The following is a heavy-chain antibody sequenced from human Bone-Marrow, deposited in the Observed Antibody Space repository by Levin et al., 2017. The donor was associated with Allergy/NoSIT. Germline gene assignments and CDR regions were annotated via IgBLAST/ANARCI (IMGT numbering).Heavy chain of an antibody. V-gene: IGHV4-4*02. CDR3: ARHAGWYFDY. D-gene: IGHD6-19*01. CDR2: IYRTGST. CDR1: GGSVSSSYW. J-gene: IGHJ4*02. Sequence: SETLSLTCAVSGGSVSSSYWWSWVRQPPGKGLEWLGEIYRTGSTNYNPSLKSRVTISVDKSKNQLSLNLSSVTAADTAVYFCARHAGWYFDYWGQGTLVTVSS.